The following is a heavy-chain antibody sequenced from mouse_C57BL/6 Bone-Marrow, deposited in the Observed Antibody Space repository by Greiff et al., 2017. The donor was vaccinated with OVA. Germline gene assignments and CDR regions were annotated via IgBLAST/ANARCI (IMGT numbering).Heavy chain of an antibody. V-gene: IGHV1-55*01. Sequence: VQLQESGAELVKPGASVKMSCKASGHTFTSYWITWVKQRPGQGLEWIGDIYPGSGSTNYNEKFKSKATLTVDTSSSTAYMQLSSLTSEDSAVYYCAREGSNFDVWGTGTTVTVSS. CDR3: AREGSNFDV. J-gene: IGHJ1*03. CDR2: IYPGSGST. CDR1: GHTFTSYW.